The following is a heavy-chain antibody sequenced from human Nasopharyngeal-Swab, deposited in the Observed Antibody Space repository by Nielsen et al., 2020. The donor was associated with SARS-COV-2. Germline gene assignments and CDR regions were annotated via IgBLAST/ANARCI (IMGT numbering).Heavy chain of an antibody. J-gene: IGHJ4*02. Sequence: SETLSLTCTVSGGSISSYYWSWIRQPPGKGLEWIGYIYYSGSTNYNPSLKNRVTISVDTSKNQFSLKLSSVTAADTAVYYCARGGRGIFGVVTNFDYWGQGTLVTVSS. CDR3: ARGGRGIFGVVTNFDY. CDR2: IYYSGST. D-gene: IGHD3-3*01. V-gene: IGHV4-59*01. CDR1: GGSISSYY.